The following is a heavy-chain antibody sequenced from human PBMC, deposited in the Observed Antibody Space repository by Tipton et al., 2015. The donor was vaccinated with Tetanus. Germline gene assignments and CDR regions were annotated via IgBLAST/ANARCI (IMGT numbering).Heavy chain of an antibody. V-gene: IGHV1-2*02. CDR3: ARGYGIAAAGVNWFDP. D-gene: IGHD6-13*01. Sequence: QVQLVQSGAEVKKPGASVKVSCKASGYAFTGYYMHWVRQAPGQGLEWMGWINPNSGGTNYAQKFQGRVAMTRDTSISTAYMGLSRLRSDDTAVYYCARGYGIAAAGVNWFDPWGQGTLVTVSS. J-gene: IGHJ5*02. CDR1: GYAFTGYY. CDR2: INPNSGGT.